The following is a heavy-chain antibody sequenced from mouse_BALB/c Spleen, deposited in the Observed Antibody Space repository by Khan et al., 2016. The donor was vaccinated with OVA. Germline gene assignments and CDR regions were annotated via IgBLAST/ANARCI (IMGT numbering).Heavy chain of an antibody. V-gene: IGHV9-3*02. Sequence: QIQLVQSGPELKKPGETVKISCKASGYTFTNYGMNWVKQAPGKGLKWMGWINTNTGEPTYAEEFKGRFAFSLENSASTAYLQINNLKNEDTATYFFARLRSYFDVWGAGTTVTVSS. J-gene: IGHJ1*01. CDR2: INTNTGEP. CDR3: ARLRSYFDV. CDR1: GYTFTNYG.